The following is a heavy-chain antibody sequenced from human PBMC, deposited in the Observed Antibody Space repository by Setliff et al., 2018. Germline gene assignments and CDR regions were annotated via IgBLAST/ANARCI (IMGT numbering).Heavy chain of an antibody. V-gene: IGHV4-34*01. CDR3: ARRWNFGPYGSGIHDGFDM. CDR1: DGSFSDYY. CDR2: INHYGST. D-gene: IGHD3-10*01. J-gene: IGHJ3*02. Sequence: SETLSLTCAVYDGSFSDYYWSWIRQPPGKGLEWIGEINHYGSTKYKSSLKSRVTISVDTPKNQFSLKLNSVTAADTAVYYCARRWNFGPYGSGIHDGFDMWGQGTMVTVSS.